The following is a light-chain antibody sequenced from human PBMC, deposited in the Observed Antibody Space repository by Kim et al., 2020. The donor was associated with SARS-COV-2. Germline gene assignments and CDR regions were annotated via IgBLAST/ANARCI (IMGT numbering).Light chain of an antibody. V-gene: IGKV1-5*01. CDR1: QSSSRW. Sequence: IQMTQSPSTLSASVGDRVTITCRASQSSSRWLAWYQQKPGKAPKLLIYDASTLESGVPSRFSGTGSGTEFTLTINSLQPDDFATYYSQQYNRYSWTFGQGTKVDIK. J-gene: IGKJ1*01. CDR3: QQYNRYSWT. CDR2: DAS.